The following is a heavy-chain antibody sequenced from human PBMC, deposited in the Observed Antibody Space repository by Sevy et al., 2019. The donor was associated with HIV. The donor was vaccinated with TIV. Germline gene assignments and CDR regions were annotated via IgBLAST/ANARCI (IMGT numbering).Heavy chain of an antibody. V-gene: IGHV3-48*03. J-gene: IGHJ6*02. D-gene: IGHD3-16*01. CDR2: ISSSGSTI. CDR1: GFTFSSYE. Sequence: GGSLRLSCEASGFTFSSYEMNWVRQAPGKGLEWVSYISSSGSTISYADSVKGRFTISRDNAKNSLYLQMNSLRAEDTAVYYCATSGGVTDYGMDVWGQGTTVTVSS. CDR3: ATSGGVTDYGMDV.